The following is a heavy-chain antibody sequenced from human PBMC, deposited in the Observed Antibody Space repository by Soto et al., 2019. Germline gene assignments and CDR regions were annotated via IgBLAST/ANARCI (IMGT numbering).Heavy chain of an antibody. J-gene: IGHJ4*02. D-gene: IGHD6-19*01. CDR3: AKKQVAMAVTGPFDY. V-gene: IGHV1-69*06. Sequence: SVNGYFTASGGTFNIQTIIWGRKATEKGLEWMGGIIPIFETTNYAQEFQGRVTITADNSKNTLYLQMNSLRAEDTAVYYCAKKQVAMAVTGPFDYWGQGTLVTVFS. CDR1: GGTFNIQT. CDR2: IIPIFETT.